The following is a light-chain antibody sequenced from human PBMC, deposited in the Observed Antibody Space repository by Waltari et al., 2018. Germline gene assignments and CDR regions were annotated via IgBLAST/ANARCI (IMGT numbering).Light chain of an antibody. CDR2: EVT. CDR1: SNDVGSYNL. V-gene: IGLV2-23*02. Sequence: QSALTQPASVSGSPGQSITISCTGTSNDVGSYNLVSWYQQYPGKAPTLMIYEVTTRPSGFSSRFSGSKSGNTASLTMSGLQAEDEADYYCSSYAGSTTLVIFGGGTKLTV. J-gene: IGLJ2*01. CDR3: SSYAGSTTLVI.